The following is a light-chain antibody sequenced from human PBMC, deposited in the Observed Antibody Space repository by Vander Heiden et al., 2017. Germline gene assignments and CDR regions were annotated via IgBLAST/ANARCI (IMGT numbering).Light chain of an antibody. J-gene: IGLJ1*01. V-gene: IGLV2-14*03. Sequence: QSALTQPASVSGSPGQSITVSCSGASSDGGGYDYVCWYQRHPGKAPKLMICDVSNRTSGVYNGFSGSKSGNTASLTISGLQAEDEADYYCSSYTSSSAYVFGTGTKVTVL. CDR1: SSDGGGYDY. CDR2: DVS. CDR3: SSYTSSSAYV.